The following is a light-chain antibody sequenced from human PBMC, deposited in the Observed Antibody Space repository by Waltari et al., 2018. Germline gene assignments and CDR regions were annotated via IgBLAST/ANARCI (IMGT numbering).Light chain of an antibody. V-gene: IGLV2-14*01. CDR1: SSDAGGYNY. CDR2: EVR. CDR3: SSYTSSKGV. Sequence: QSALTQPASVSGSPGQSITISCTGTSSDAGGYNYVSWYQQHPGKAPKLMIYEVRNRPSGVSNRFSGSKSGNTASLTISGLQAEDEADYYCSSYTSSKGVFGTGTTVTVL. J-gene: IGLJ1*01.